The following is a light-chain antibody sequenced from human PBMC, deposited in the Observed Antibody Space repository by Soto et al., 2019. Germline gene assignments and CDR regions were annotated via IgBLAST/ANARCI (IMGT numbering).Light chain of an antibody. CDR2: GAS. J-gene: IGKJ1*01. CDR3: QHYGSSGT. CDR1: QSVSNNY. Sequence: IVLPQTHGTLSLSPGERATLSCMASQSVSNNYLAWYQQKPGQAHSLLIYGASNRATGIPDRFSGSGSGTDFTLTISRLEPEDFAVYYCQHYGSSGTFGQGTKVDIK. V-gene: IGKV3-20*01.